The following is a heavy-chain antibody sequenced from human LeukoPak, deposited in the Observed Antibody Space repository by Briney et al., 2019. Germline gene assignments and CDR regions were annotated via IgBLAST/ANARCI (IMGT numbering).Heavy chain of an antibody. Sequence: GGSLRLSCAASGLTFSRFWMSWVRQAPGKGLEWVANIQQAGSETYYVDSVKGRFTISRDNAKNSLYLQMNSLRAEDTAVYYCARSGYFYDSSGYYDMDVWGKGTTVTVSS. J-gene: IGHJ6*03. CDR3: ARSGYFYDSSGYYDMDV. D-gene: IGHD3-22*01. CDR1: GLTFSRFW. V-gene: IGHV3-7*01. CDR2: IQQAGSET.